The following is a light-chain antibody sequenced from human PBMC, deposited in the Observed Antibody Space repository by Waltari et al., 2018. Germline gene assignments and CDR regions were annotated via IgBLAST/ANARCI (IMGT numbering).Light chain of an antibody. Sequence: DIQMTQSPSSLSASVVDRVTITCRASQNLSNYLNGYQQRPGKAPQLLIYDASILQSGVPSRFSGSGSGPDFTLTISSLQPEDFATYYCQQSYSIPPTFGQGTKVEIK. CDR3: QQSYSIPPT. CDR1: QNLSNY. J-gene: IGKJ1*01. CDR2: DAS. V-gene: IGKV1-39*01.